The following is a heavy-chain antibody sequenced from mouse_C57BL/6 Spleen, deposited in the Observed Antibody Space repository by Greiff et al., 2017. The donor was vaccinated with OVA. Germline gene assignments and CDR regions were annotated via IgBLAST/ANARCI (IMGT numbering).Heavy chain of an antibody. J-gene: IGHJ4*01. D-gene: IGHD1-1*01. CDR3: ASITEGDYYAMDY. CDR2: IWSGGST. CDR1: GFSLTSYG. V-gene: IGHV2-2*01. Sequence: VKLMESGPGLVQPSQSLSITCTVSGFSLTSYGVHWVRQSPGKGLEWLGVIWSGGSTDYNAAFISRLSISKDNSKSQVFFKMNSLQADDTAIYYCASITEGDYYAMDYWGQGTSVTVAS.